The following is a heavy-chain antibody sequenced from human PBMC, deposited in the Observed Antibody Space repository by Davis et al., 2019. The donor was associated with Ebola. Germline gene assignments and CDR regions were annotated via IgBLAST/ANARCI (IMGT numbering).Heavy chain of an antibody. Sequence: GESLKISCAASGFTFSSYWMHWVRQAPGKGLVWVSNIKSDGSTTNYADSVKGRFTISRDNAKNTLYLQMNNLRAEDTAVYYCVRLAGPNWGQGTLVAVSP. CDR2: IKSDGSTT. D-gene: IGHD3-3*02. V-gene: IGHV3-74*01. CDR1: GFTFSSYW. CDR3: VRLAGPN. J-gene: IGHJ4*02.